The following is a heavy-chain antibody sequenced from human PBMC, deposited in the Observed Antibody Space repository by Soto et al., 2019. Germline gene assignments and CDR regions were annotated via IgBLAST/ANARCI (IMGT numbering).Heavy chain of an antibody. V-gene: IGHV3-48*01. CDR3: ARDGSYYDRSGYYYLY. J-gene: IGHJ4*02. Sequence: GGPLRLSCAASGVTFSTYSMNWVRQAPRKGLEWVAYINSTGTIKYYAGSVKGRFTISRDNAKNSLYLQMNSLRAEDTAVYYYARDGSYYDRSGYYYLYWGQGTLVTVSS. CDR1: GVTFSTYS. D-gene: IGHD3-22*01. CDR2: INSTGTIK.